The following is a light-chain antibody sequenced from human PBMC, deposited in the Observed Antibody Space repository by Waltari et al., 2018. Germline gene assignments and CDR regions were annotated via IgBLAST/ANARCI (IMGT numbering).Light chain of an antibody. CDR1: QSVIRA. Sequence: EIVLTQSPGTLSLSLGESAPLSCRASQSVIRALAWYQKKPGQAPRLLIYGASTRATSIADRFKGSVSGTDFSQTISRLGPDDFEVYYCQNYLRLQVTCDQGTTVEI. J-gene: IGKJ1*01. CDR3: QNYLRLQVT. CDR2: GAS. V-gene: IGKV3-20*01.